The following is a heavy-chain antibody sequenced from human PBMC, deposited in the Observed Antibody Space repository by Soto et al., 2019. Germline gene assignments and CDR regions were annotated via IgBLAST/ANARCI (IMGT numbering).Heavy chain of an antibody. V-gene: IGHV3-30*18. Sequence: HVQLVESGGGVVQPGRSLRLSCAVSGFNFSSYGMHWVRQAPGKGLEWVAVISYDGSHKASADSVKGRFAISRDNSKNTLFLQMNSLRVDDTAVYYCAKDLVNTSSWPADWGQGTLVTVSS. CDR1: GFNFSSYG. CDR3: AKDLVNTSSWPAD. J-gene: IGHJ4*02. CDR2: ISYDGSHK. D-gene: IGHD3-22*01.